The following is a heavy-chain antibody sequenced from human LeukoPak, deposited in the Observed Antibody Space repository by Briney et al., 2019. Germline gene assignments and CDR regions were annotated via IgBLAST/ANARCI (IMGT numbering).Heavy chain of an antibody. Sequence: GSLRLSCAASGFTFSHYWMSWVRQAPGKGLERVASIKQDGSQKYYGDSVKGRFTISRDNAKNSLYLQMNSLRAEDTVFYYCAKDDNSWSLDYWGQGTLVTVSS. CDR1: GFTFSHYW. D-gene: IGHD6-13*01. CDR2: IKQDGSQK. CDR3: AKDDNSWSLDY. J-gene: IGHJ4*02. V-gene: IGHV3-7*01.